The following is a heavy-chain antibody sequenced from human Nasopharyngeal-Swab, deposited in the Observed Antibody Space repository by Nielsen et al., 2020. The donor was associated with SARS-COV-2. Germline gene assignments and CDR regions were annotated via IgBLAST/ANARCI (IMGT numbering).Heavy chain of an antibody. D-gene: IGHD6-13*01. CDR3: ATGPGQLVLGWFDP. CDR2: FDPEDGET. Sequence: ASVKVSCKVSGYTLTELSMHWVRQAPGKGLEWMGGFDPEDGETIYAQKFQGRVTMTEDTSPDTAYMELSSLRSEDTAVYYCATGPGQLVLGWFDPWGQGTLVTVSS. J-gene: IGHJ5*02. CDR1: GYTLTELS. V-gene: IGHV1-24*01.